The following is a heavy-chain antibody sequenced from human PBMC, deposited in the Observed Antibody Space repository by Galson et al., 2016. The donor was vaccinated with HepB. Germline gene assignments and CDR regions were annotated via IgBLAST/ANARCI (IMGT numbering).Heavy chain of an antibody. J-gene: IGHJ6*03. Sequence: SLRLSCAASGFTISTYGMHWVRQAPGKGLEWVAVMWYDGDNNYFADSVQGRFTISRDNSKNTLYLEMSSLRAEDTAVYYCARDFYAFWSGYYYYYMDVWGKGTTVTVSS. CDR1: GFTISTYG. D-gene: IGHD3-3*01. V-gene: IGHV3-33*01. CDR2: MWYDGDNN. CDR3: ARDFYAFWSGYYYYYMDV.